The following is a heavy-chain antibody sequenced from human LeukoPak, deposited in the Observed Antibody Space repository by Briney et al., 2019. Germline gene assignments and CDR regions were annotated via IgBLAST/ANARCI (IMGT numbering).Heavy chain of an antibody. CDR1: GFTFSSYG. V-gene: IGHV3-30*02. D-gene: IGHD6-6*01. Sequence: GGSLRLSCAASGFTFSSYGMHWVRQAPGKGLEWVAFIRYDGSNKYYADSVKGRFTISRDNSKNTLYLQMNSLRAEDTAVYYCAKDGVAARPGMDAFDIWGQGTMVTVSS. J-gene: IGHJ3*02. CDR3: AKDGVAARPGMDAFDI. CDR2: IRYDGSNK.